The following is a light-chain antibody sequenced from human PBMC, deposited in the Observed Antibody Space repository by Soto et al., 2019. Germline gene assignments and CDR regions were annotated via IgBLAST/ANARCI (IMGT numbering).Light chain of an antibody. Sequence: IVMTQSPDTLSVSPGESATLSFRASQSITEKVVWYQQKSGQAPRLVIYDIFTRATGVPTRISGSGSGTEFTLTISSLQSEDFAVYYCQQYNSWPLTFGGGTKVDIK. V-gene: IGKV3D-15*01. J-gene: IGKJ4*01. CDR1: QSITEK. CDR2: DIF. CDR3: QQYNSWPLT.